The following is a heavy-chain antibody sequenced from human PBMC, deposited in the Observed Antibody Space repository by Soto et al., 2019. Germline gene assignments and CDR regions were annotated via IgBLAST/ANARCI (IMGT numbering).Heavy chain of an antibody. J-gene: IGHJ3*02. CDR3: ARKGDPTNWGSGNAFDI. D-gene: IGHD7-27*01. CDR2: ISYDGSHK. Sequence: QVQLVESGGGVVQPGRSLRLSCAASGFTFTNYAIHWVRQAPGKGLEWVAVISYDGSHKYYADSVKGRFTISRDNSKNTLYLQMNSLRVEDTAVYYCARKGDPTNWGSGNAFDIWGQGTMVTASS. CDR1: GFTFTNYA. V-gene: IGHV3-30-3*01.